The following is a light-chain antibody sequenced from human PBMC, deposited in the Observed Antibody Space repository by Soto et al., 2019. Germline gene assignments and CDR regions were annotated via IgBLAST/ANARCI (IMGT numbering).Light chain of an antibody. CDR1: QSIGSR. CDR2: DAS. CDR3: QQYDSYSWT. Sequence: DIQMTQSPFTLSASVGDRVTITCRASQSIGSRLAWYQQKPGKAPKLLIYDASRLESGVPSRFSGSGSGTAFILIISSLQPDDFASYYCQQYDSYSWTFGRGTKVDI. V-gene: IGKV1-5*01. J-gene: IGKJ1*01.